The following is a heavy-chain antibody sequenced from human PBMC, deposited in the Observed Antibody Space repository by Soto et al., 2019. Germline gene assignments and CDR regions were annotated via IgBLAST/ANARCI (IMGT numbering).Heavy chain of an antibody. D-gene: IGHD2-21*02. CDR3: ARAYCGGDCYLPYYGMDV. V-gene: IGHV1-69*13. CDR2: IIPIFGTA. CDR1: GGTFSRYA. Sequence: ASVKVSCKASGGTFSRYAISWVRQAPGQGLEWMGGIIPIFGTANYAQKFQGRVTITADESTSTAYMELSSLRSEDTAVYYCARAYCGGDCYLPYYGMDVWGQGTTVTVSS. J-gene: IGHJ6*02.